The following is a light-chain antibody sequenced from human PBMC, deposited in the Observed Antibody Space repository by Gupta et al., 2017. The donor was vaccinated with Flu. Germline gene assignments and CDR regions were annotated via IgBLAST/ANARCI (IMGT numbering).Light chain of an antibody. V-gene: IGLV3-21*03. J-gene: IGLJ2*01. CDR3: QVWDSSDDHVA. Sequence: SYVPTQPPSVSAAPVKTASPTCGGNNIGIKRVQWYQQKPGQAPVLVVHDDCNRPSGIPERFSGSNTENTATLTIRRVEAGDEADYYCQVWDSSDDHVAFGGGTKLTVL. CDR2: DDC. CDR1: NIGIKR.